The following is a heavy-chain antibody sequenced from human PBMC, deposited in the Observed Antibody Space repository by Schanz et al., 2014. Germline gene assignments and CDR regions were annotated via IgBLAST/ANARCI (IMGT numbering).Heavy chain of an antibody. Sequence: QEQLVESGGGVVQPGRSLRLSCAASGFTFSDFGMHWVRQAPGKGLEWVAHISFDGGKTYYADSAKGRFTISRDNTKNTLFLQMNNLRPEDTAMYFCARVGRDYISSSVLDSLHYWGQGSLVTVS. D-gene: IGHD6-6*01. J-gene: IGHJ4*02. CDR3: ARVGRDYISSSVLDSLHY. CDR2: ISFDGGKT. CDR1: GFTFSDFG. V-gene: IGHV3-30*19.